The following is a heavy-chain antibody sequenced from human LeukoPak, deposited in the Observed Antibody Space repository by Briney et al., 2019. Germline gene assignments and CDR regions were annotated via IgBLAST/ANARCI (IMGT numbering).Heavy chain of an antibody. Sequence: SVKVSCKASGGTFSSYAISWVRQAPGQGLEWMGGIIPIFGTANYAQKFQGRVTITADESTSTAYMELSSLRSEDTAVYYCARDYGGAAERSDAFDIWGQGTMVTVSS. CDR3: ARDYGGAAERSDAFDI. D-gene: IGHD4-23*01. J-gene: IGHJ3*02. CDR1: GGTFSSYA. V-gene: IGHV1-69*01. CDR2: IIPIFGTA.